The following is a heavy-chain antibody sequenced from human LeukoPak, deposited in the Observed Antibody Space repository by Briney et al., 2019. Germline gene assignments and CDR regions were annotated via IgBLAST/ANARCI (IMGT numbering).Heavy chain of an antibody. J-gene: IGHJ6*03. Sequence: SVTVSCKASGGTFSSYAISWVRQAPGQGLEWMGGIIPIFGTANYAQKFQGRVTITTDESTSTAYMELSSLRSEDTAVYYCARARAVAGTLRAYYYYMDVWGKGTTVTVSS. CDR2: IIPIFGTA. CDR3: ARARAVAGTLRAYYYYMDV. D-gene: IGHD6-19*01. CDR1: GGTFSSYA. V-gene: IGHV1-69*05.